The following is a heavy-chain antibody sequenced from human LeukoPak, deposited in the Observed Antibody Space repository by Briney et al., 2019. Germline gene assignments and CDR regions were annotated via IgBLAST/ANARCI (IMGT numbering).Heavy chain of an antibody. CDR1: GFTFSSYW. D-gene: IGHD4-23*01. V-gene: IGHV3-7*01. Sequence: GGSLRLSCAASGFTFSSYWMSWVRQAPGKGLEWVANIKQDGNEKYYVDPVKGRFTISRDNAKNSLYLQMSSLRAEDTAVYYCAYGGFFFNYWGQGTLVTVSS. CDR2: IKQDGNEK. J-gene: IGHJ4*02. CDR3: AYGGFFFNY.